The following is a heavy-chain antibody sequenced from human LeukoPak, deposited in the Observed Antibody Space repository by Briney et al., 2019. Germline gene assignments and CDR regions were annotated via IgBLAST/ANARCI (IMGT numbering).Heavy chain of an antibody. Sequence: ASVKVSCKVSGYTLTELSMHWVRQAPGKGLEWMGGFDPEDGETIYAQKFQGRVTTTEDTSTDTAYMELSSLRSEDTAVYYCATGPNYGDYVDYYYYMDVWGKGTTVTVSS. J-gene: IGHJ6*03. CDR3: ATGPNYGDYVDYYYYMDV. V-gene: IGHV1-24*01. CDR1: GYTLTELS. D-gene: IGHD4-17*01. CDR2: FDPEDGET.